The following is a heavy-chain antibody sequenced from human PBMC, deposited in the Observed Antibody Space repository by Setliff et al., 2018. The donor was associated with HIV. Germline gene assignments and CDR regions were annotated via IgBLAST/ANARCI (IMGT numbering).Heavy chain of an antibody. J-gene: IGHJ3*02. Sequence: SETLSLTCAVHGGPLTDHYWNWIRQHPKKGLEWIGSIWHAGNTLYNPSLKSRVSISLDTSMEEFGLQLSSVTAADTAVYYCARAVNLTFDIWSLGTMVTVSS. CDR2: IWHAGNT. V-gene: IGHV4-34*01. CDR1: GGPLTDHY. CDR3: ARAVNLTFDI.